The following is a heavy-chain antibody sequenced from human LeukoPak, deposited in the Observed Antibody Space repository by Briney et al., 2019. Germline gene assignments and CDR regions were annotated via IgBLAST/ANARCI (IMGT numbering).Heavy chain of an antibody. CDR1: GYTFTSDY. CDR2: VHSSGGVI. CDR3: AGSSHQRNWFDP. J-gene: IGHJ5*02. V-gene: IGHV1-46*01. D-gene: IGHD1-26*01. Sequence: ASAKVSCKASGYTFTSDYMNWVRQAPGQGLEWMGIVHSSGGVIRYAQEFQGRVTVTRDTSTSTVYMELSSLRSEDTAVYYCAGSSHQRNWFDPWGQGTLVIVAS.